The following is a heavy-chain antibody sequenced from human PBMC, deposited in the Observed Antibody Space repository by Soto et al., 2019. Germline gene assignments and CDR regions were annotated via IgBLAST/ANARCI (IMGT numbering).Heavy chain of an antibody. CDR3: ARHNGDYAPAYLDY. CDR1: GFNFSSYA. J-gene: IGHJ4*02. D-gene: IGHD4-17*01. CDR2: ISYDGSTK. Sequence: QVQLVESGGGVVQPGRSLRLSCAASGFNFSSYAMPCVRQAPGKGLEWVAVISYDGSTKYYADSVKGRFTSSRDNSENTLYLQMNSVRADDTAVYYCARHNGDYAPAYLDYWGQGTLVTVSS. V-gene: IGHV3-30-3*01.